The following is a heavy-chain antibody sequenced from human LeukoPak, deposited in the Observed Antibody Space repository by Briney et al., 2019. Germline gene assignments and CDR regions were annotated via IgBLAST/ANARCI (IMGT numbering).Heavy chain of an antibody. CDR1: GGSFSGYY. J-gene: IGHJ3*02. Sequence: SETLSLTCAVYGGSFSGYYWSWIRQPPGKGLEWIGEINHSGGTNYNPSLKSRVTISVDTSKNQFSLKLSSVTAADTAVYYCAGAGGNDHDAFDIWGQGTMVTVSS. CDR2: INHSGGT. D-gene: IGHD4-23*01. CDR3: AGAGGNDHDAFDI. V-gene: IGHV4-34*01.